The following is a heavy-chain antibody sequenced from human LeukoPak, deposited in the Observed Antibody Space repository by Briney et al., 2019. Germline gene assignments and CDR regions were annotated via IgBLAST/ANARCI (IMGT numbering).Heavy chain of an antibody. V-gene: IGHV1-2*02. CDR1: GYAFIDYY. D-gene: IGHD3-10*01. J-gene: IGHJ4*02. Sequence: GASVKVSCKASGYAFIDYYIHWVRQAPGQGLEWMGWINPDSGETNSVQEPQGRVTITRDTSISTAYMELRRLRSDDTAVYYCARGGTRGRINMGAYWGQGTLVTVSS. CDR3: ARGGTRGRINMGAY. CDR2: INPDSGET.